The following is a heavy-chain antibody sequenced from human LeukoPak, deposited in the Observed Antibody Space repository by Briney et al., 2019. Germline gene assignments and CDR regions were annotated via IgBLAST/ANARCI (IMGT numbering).Heavy chain of an antibody. CDR1: GFSFSNFW. Sequence: QPGGSLRLSCAPSGFSFSNFWMSWVRQAPGRGLQWVANIHPEGNEKYHVESVKGRFTISRDNARNLVFLQMNGLRVEDTAVYYCARGDDFSGDHWGQGTLVTVSS. V-gene: IGHV3-7*04. J-gene: IGHJ4*02. CDR2: IHPEGNEK. CDR3: ARGDDFSGDH. D-gene: IGHD1-1*01.